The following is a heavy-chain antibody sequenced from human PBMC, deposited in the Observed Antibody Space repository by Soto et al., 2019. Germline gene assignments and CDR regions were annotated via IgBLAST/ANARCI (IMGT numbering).Heavy chain of an antibody. J-gene: IGHJ6*02. CDR2: FEPEAGET. CDR1: GNTLTELS. Sequence: ASVKVSCKVSGNTLTELSMHWVRQAPGKGPEWMGGFEPEAGETIYAQKFQGRVTMTEDTSTDTAYMELSSLRSEDTAVYYCAKGDSGYDFWSGPRYYYYGMDVWGQGTTVTVSS. D-gene: IGHD3-3*01. V-gene: IGHV1-24*01. CDR3: AKGDSGYDFWSGPRYYYYGMDV.